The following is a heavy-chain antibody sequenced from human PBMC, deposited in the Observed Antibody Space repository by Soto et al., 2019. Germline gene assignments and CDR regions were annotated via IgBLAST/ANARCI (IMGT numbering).Heavy chain of an antibody. Sequence: GGSLRLSCAASGFTVSSNYMSWVRQAPGKGLEWVSVIYSGGSTYYADSVKGRFTISRDNSKNTLYLQMNSLRAEDTAVYYCARVNSGSGSYFDYWGQGTLVTVSS. CDR2: IYSGGST. D-gene: IGHD3-10*01. V-gene: IGHV3-53*01. J-gene: IGHJ4*02. CDR3: ARVNSGSGSYFDY. CDR1: GFTVSSNY.